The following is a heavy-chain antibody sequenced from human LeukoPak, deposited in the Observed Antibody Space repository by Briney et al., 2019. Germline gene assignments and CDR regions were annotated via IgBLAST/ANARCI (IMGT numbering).Heavy chain of an antibody. CDR1: GDSVSSNSAT. Sequence: SQTLSLTCAISGDSVSSNSATWNWIRQSPARGLEWLGRTYYRSKWYTDYAISVKSRITINPDTSKNQVSLQLNSVTPEDTVVYYCATGYGGYKVSFDYWDQGTLVTVSS. V-gene: IGHV6-1*01. D-gene: IGHD4-23*01. CDR2: TYYRSKWYT. J-gene: IGHJ4*02. CDR3: ATGYGGYKVSFDY.